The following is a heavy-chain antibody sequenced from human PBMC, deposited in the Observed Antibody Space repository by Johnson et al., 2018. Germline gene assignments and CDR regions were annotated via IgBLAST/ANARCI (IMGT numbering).Heavy chain of an antibody. CDR2: IWYDGSNK. CDR1: GFTFSSYG. J-gene: IGHJ6*02. CDR3: ARDGHYGPTGMDV. V-gene: IGHV3-33*01. Sequence: QVQLQESGGGVVQPGRSLRLSCAASGFTFSSYGMHWVRQAPGKGLEGVAVIWYDGSNKYYADSVKGRFTISRDNSKNTLYLQMNSLRAEDTAVYYCARDGHYGPTGMDVWGQGTTVTVSS. D-gene: IGHD4/OR15-4a*01.